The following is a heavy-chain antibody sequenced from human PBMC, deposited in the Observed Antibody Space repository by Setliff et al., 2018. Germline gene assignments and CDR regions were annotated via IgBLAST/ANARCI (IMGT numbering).Heavy chain of an antibody. Sequence: GESLTISCKASGFNFTNHWIGWVRQKPGKGLEWMGVIDPVDSETRYSPPFQGQVTISADKSIATAYLQRSSLLASDTAIYYCARDYDTSGYSSPLAFDLWGHGTLVTVSS. V-gene: IGHV5-51*01. CDR3: ARDYDTSGYSSPLAFDL. J-gene: IGHJ3*01. CDR1: GFNFTNHW. CDR2: IDPVDSET. D-gene: IGHD3-22*01.